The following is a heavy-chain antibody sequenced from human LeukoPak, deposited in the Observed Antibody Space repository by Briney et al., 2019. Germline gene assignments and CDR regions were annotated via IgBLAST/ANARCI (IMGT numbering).Heavy chain of an antibody. J-gene: IGHJ3*02. V-gene: IGHV1-69*06. CDR1: GGTFSSYA. D-gene: IGHD2-15*01. CDR3: ARDCSGGSCFSGAFDI. Sequence: SVKVSCKASGGTFSSYAISWVRQAPGQGLEWMGGIIPIFGTANYAQKFQGRVTITADKSTSTAYMELSSLRSEDTAVYYCARDCSGGSCFSGAFDIWGQGTMVTVSS. CDR2: IIPIFGTA.